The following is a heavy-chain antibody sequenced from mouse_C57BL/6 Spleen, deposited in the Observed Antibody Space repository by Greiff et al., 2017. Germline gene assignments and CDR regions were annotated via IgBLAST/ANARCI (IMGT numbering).Heavy chain of an antibody. Sequence: EVKLMESGGGLVQPGGSLKLSCAASGFTFSDYYMYWVRQTPEKRLEWVAYISNGGGSTYYPDTVKGRFTISRDNAKNTLYLQMSRLKSEDTAMYYCARRRYGSGYFDVWGTGTTVTVSS. D-gene: IGHD1-1*01. J-gene: IGHJ1*03. CDR1: GFTFSDYY. V-gene: IGHV5-12*01. CDR2: ISNGGGST. CDR3: ARRRYGSGYFDV.